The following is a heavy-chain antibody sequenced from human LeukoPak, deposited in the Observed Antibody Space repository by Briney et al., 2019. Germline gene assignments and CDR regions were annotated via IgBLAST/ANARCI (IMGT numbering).Heavy chain of an antibody. J-gene: IGHJ4*02. CDR2: ISYDGSNK. CDR3: ARNDILTGYPPGLPDY. CDR1: GFTFSSYA. V-gene: IGHV3-30*14. Sequence: PGGSLRLSCAASGFTFSSYAMHWVRQAPGKGLEWVAVISYDGSNKYYADSVKGRFTISRDNSKNTLYLQMNSLRAEDTAVYYCARNDILTGYPPGLPDYWGQGTLVTVSS. D-gene: IGHD3-9*01.